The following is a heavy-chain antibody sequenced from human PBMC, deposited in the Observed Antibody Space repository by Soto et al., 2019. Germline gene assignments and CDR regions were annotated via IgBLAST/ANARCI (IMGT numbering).Heavy chain of an antibody. CDR1: GGSISSYY. Sequence: SETLSLTCTVSGGSISSYYWSWIRQPPGKGLEWIGYIYYSGSTNYNPSLKSRVTISVDTSKNQFSLKLSSVTAADTAVYYCARSAITIFGVVIDFDIWGQGTMVPVSS. J-gene: IGHJ3*02. CDR3: ARSAITIFGVVIDFDI. CDR2: IYYSGST. D-gene: IGHD3-3*01. V-gene: IGHV4-59*08.